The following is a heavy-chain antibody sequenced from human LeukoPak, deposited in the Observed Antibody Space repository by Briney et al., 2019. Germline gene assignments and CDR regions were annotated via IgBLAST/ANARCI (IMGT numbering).Heavy chain of an antibody. Sequence: GGSLRLSCAASGFTVSSNYMSWVRQAPGKGLEWVSVIYSGGSTYYADSVKGRFTISRDNSKNTLYLQMNSLRAEDTAVYYCARDYYDSSGYYRSGYWGQGTLVTVSS. CDR3: ARDYYDSSGYYRSGY. J-gene: IGHJ4*02. D-gene: IGHD3-22*01. V-gene: IGHV3-53*01. CDR2: IYSGGST. CDR1: GFTVSSNY.